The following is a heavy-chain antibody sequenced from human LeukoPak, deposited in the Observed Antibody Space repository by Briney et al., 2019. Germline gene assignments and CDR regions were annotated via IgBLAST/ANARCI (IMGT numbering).Heavy chain of an antibody. CDR2: INHSGST. Sequence: SETLSLTCAVYGGSFSGYYWSWIRQPPGKGLEWIGEINHSGSTNYNPSLKSRVTISVDTSKNQFSLKLSSVTAADTAVYYCARVDIVVEVATDWGQGTLVTVSS. D-gene: IGHD2-15*01. J-gene: IGHJ4*02. V-gene: IGHV4-34*01. CDR3: ARVDIVVEVATD. CDR1: GGSFSGYY.